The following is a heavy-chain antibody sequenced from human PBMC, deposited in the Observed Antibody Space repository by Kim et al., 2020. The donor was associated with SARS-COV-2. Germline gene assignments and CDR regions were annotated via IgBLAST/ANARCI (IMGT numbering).Heavy chain of an antibody. CDR2: ISGSGGST. V-gene: IGHV3-23*01. D-gene: IGHD2-2*01. CDR3: AKGGYCSSTSCYGSGWIDP. CDR1: GFTFSTYA. J-gene: IGHJ5*02. Sequence: GGSLRLSCAASGFTFSTYAMSWVRQAPGQGLEWVSGISGSGGSTYYADSVKGRFTISRDNSKNTLYLQMNSLRAEDTALYYCAKGGYCSSTSCYGSGWIDPWGQGTLVTVSS.